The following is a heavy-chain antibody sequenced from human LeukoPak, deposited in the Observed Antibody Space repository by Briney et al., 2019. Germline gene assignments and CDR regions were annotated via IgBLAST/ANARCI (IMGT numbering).Heavy chain of an antibody. D-gene: IGHD2-15*01. Sequence: SETLSLTCAVYGGSFSGYYWSWIRQPPGKGLDWVGEINHSGSTNYNPPLKSRVTISVDTSKNQFSLKLSSVTAADTAVYYCARRTRRAAATTRDAFDIWGQGTMVTVSS. CDR3: ARRTRRAAATTRDAFDI. J-gene: IGHJ3*02. CDR1: GGSFSGYY. V-gene: IGHV4-34*01. CDR2: INHSGST.